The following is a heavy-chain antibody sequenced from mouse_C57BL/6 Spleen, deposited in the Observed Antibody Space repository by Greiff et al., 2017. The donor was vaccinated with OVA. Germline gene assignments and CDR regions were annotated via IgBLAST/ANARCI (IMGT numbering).Heavy chain of an antibody. D-gene: IGHD2-4*01. CDR2: IYPGSGNT. Sequence: VQLQQSGAELVRPGASVKLSCKASGYTFTDYYINWVKQRPGQGLEWIARIYPGSGNTYYNEKFKGKATLTAEKSSSTAYMQLSSLTSEDSAVYVCATYDYDGAWFAYGGQGTLVTVSA. CDR1: GYTFTDYY. CDR3: ATYDYDGAWFAY. V-gene: IGHV1-76*01. J-gene: IGHJ3*01.